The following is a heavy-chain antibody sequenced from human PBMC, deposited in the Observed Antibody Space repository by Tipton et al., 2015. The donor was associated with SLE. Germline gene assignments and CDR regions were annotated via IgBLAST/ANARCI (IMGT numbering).Heavy chain of an antibody. Sequence: TLSLTCSVSGYSISSGYRWGWIRQSPGKGLEWIGSVHHSGSTYYNPSLKSRVTISVDTSKNQFSLNLSSVTAADTAIYYCARGFSSSWAFDYWGQGTLVTVSS. CDR2: VHHSGST. V-gene: IGHV4-38-2*01. CDR3: ARGFSSSWAFDY. J-gene: IGHJ4*02. D-gene: IGHD6-13*01. CDR1: GYSISSGYR.